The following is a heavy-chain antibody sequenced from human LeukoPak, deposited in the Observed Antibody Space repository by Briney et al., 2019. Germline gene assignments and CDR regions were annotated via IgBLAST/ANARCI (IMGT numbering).Heavy chain of an antibody. CDR2: ISSSGDYI. CDR3: ARVDSHWVFNDAFDI. Sequence: PGGSLRLSCAASGFAFSYYSMTWVRQAPGKGLEWVSSISSSGDYIYYADSLKGRFTISRDNARNSVYLQMNRLRAEDTAVYYCARVDSHWVFNDAFDIWGQGTMVTVSS. V-gene: IGHV3-21*01. J-gene: IGHJ3*02. D-gene: IGHD7-27*01. CDR1: GFAFSYYS.